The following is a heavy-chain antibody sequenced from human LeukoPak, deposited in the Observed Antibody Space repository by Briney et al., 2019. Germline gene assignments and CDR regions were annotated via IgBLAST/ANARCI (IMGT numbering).Heavy chain of an antibody. D-gene: IGHD5-24*01. CDR1: GYTFSRYF. J-gene: IGHJ3*02. V-gene: IGHV1-2*02. CDR2: INPNSGGT. Sequence: ASVKVSCLPSGYTFSRYFMHWVRQAPGQGLEWMGWINPNSGGTDYAQKFQGRVTMIRDTSITTAYMELSRLTSDDTAVYYCAVYARDGYTFDIWGQGTMVTVSS. CDR3: AVYARDGYTFDI.